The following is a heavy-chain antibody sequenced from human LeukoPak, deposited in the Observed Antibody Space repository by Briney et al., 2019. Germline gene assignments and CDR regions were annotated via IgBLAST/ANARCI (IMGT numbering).Heavy chain of an antibody. V-gene: IGHV3-7*01. Sequence: GGSLRLSCAASGVTFSSYWMTWVREAPGKGREGVANIKQDGSEVYYVDFGKCRFTISRDNAKTSLYLQMNSLRVDDSAVYYCARARFGTAGADYWGQGTLVTVSS. J-gene: IGHJ4*02. CDR1: GVTFSSYW. CDR2: IKQDGSEV. CDR3: ARARFGTAGADY. D-gene: IGHD1-1*01.